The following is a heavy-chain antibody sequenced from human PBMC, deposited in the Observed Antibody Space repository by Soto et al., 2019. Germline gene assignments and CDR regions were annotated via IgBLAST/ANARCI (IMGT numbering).Heavy chain of an antibody. CDR1: EFTFSARS. CDR3: ARGWFGPDV. Sequence: EVQLVESGGGLVQPGGSLRLSCAASEFTFSARSVHWVRQAPGKGLVWVSGIDKVGTDSTYADSVKGRFTSCRDNAKNTVYLQMNSLRVEDTAVYYCARGWFGPDVWGKGTTVTVSS. CDR2: IDKVGTDS. J-gene: IGHJ6*03. V-gene: IGHV3-74*01. D-gene: IGHD3-10*01.